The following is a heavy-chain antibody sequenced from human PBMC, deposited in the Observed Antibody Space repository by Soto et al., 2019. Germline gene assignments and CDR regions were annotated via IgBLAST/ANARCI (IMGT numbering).Heavy chain of an antibody. CDR2: IKQDGSEK. D-gene: IGHD2-21*01. CDR3: ARDRGMLLGWGEWSPFDY. CDR1: GFTFSSYW. J-gene: IGHJ4*02. Sequence: EVQLVESGGGLVQPGGSLRLSCAASGFTFSSYWMSWVRQAPGKGLEWVANIKQDGSEKYYVDSVKGRFTISRDTAKNSLYLQMSRLRAEDAAVYYWARDRGMLLGWGEWSPFDYCVQGTLVTVS. V-gene: IGHV3-7*01.